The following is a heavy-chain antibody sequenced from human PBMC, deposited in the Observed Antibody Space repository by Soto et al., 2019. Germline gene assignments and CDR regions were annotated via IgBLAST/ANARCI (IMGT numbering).Heavy chain of an antibody. CDR2: MCPNFCTE. Sequence: SVKVSCKASGGAFSSYAISCVRHAPGQGHEWMGRMCPNFCTENYAQKFQGGETITADESTSTVYMDLSSLRCEDTAVYCCARPDDWSRYYYYYGMQIWGQVTTVTVSS. V-gene: IGHV1-69*13. CDR3: ARPDDWSRYYYYYGMQI. J-gene: IGHJ6*01. D-gene: IGHD3-9*01. CDR1: GGAFSSYA.